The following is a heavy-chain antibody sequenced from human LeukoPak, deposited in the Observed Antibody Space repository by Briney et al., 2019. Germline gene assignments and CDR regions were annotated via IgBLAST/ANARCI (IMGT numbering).Heavy chain of an antibody. CDR1: GFTFSSYA. CDR3: AKDLGIVGATWHAFDI. Sequence: GRSLRLSCAASGFTFSSYAIHWVRQAPGKGLEWVAVISYDGSNKYYADSVKGRFTISRDNSKNTLYMQMNSLRAEDTAVYYCAKDLGIVGATWHAFDIRGQGTMVTVSS. V-gene: IGHV3-30*18. CDR2: ISYDGSNK. J-gene: IGHJ3*02. D-gene: IGHD1-26*01.